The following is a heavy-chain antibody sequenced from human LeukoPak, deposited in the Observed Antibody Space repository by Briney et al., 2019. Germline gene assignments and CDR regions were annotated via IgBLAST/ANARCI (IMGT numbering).Heavy chain of an antibody. CDR2: IYYSGST. J-gene: IGHJ4*02. D-gene: IGHD6-19*01. V-gene: IGHV4-59*01. CDR3: ARVVGTNHFDY. CDR1: GGSISSYY. Sequence: SETLSLTCTVSGGSISSYYWSWIRQPPGKGLEWIGYIYYSGSTNYNPSLKSRVTISVDTSKNQFSLKLSSVTAADTAVYHCARVVGTNHFDYWGQGTLVTVSS.